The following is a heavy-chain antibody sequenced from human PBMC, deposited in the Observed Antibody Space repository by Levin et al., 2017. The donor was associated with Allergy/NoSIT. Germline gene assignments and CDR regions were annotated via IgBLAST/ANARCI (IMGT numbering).Heavy chain of an antibody. CDR2: IKEDGREE. V-gene: IGHV3-7*01. CDR3: VRHDPPVGYCTMTSCYARSWYFDV. CDR1: GFTFSSYW. Sequence: GGSLRLSCAASGFTFSSYWMSWVRQAPGKGLEWVASIKEDGREEYYVDSVKGRFTITRDNPKNSLYLQMNSLRAEDTAIYYCVRHDPPVGYCTMTSCYARSWYFDVWGRGTLVTVSS. J-gene: IGHJ2*01. D-gene: IGHD2-2*01.